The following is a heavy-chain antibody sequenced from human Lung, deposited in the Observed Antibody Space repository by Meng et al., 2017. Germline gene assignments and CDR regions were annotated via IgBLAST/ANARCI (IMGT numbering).Heavy chain of an antibody. J-gene: IGHJ4*02. CDR3: ARGPTTMAHDFDY. V-gene: IGHV4-34*01. Sequence: QVQLQQWGSGRLTPSETLSLPCVVSGGSFSDYYWSWIRQPPGKGLEWIGEINHSGSTNYNPSLESRATISVDTSQNNLSLKLSSVTAADSAVYYCARGPTTMAHDFDYWGQGTLVTVSS. CDR1: GGSFSDYY. D-gene: IGHD4-11*01. CDR2: INHSGST.